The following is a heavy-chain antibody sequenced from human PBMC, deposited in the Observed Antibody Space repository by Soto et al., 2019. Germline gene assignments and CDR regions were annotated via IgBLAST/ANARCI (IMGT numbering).Heavy chain of an antibody. CDR3: AKDGAHYGSAGY. V-gene: IGHV3-30*18. CDR1: GFTFSDYG. D-gene: IGHD3-10*01. J-gene: IGHJ4*02. Sequence: GGSLRLSCAASGFTFSDYGMHWVRQAPGKGLEWVAIISYDGSNKYYADSVKGRFTISRDNSKNTLYLQMNSLRGEDTAVYYCAKDGAHYGSAGYWGQGTLVTVSS. CDR2: ISYDGSNK.